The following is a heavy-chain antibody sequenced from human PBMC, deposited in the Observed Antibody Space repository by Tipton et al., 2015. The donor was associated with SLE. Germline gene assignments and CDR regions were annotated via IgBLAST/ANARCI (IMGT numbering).Heavy chain of an antibody. J-gene: IGHJ4*02. Sequence: GLVKPSETLSLICAVSGYSISSAYSWGWIRQPPGKGLEWIGSLYQSGSSYYNPTLKSRVTISVDTSKNQFSLKLKSVTAADTAVYYCARHLGASFDFWGQGILVTVSS. V-gene: IGHV4-38-2*01. CDR3: ARHLGASFDF. CDR1: GYSISSAYS. CDR2: LYQSGSS.